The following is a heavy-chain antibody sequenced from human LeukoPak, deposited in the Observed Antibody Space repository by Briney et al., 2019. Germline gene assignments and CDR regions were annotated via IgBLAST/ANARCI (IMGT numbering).Heavy chain of an antibody. V-gene: IGHV4-59*01. CDR2: IYYSGST. Sequence: SETLSLTCTVSGGSISSYYWSWIRRPPGKGLEWIGYIYYSGSTNYNPSLKSRVTISVDTSKNQFSLKLSSVTAADTAVYYCASTGGGYYDSSGYYSYYYYYYMDVWGKGTTVTVSS. J-gene: IGHJ6*03. D-gene: IGHD3-22*01. CDR3: ASTGGGYYDSSGYYSYYYYYYMDV. CDR1: GGSISSYY.